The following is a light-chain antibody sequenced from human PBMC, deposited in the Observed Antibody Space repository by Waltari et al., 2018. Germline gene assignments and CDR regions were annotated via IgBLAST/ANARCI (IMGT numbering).Light chain of an antibody. CDR3: CSYAGSSTSV. Sequence: QSALTQPASVSGSPGQSITISCTGTSSDVGSYNLVSWYQQHPGKAPKLVIYEVSKRPSGVSNRCAGSKSGNPASLTVSGLQAEDEADYYCCSYAGSSTSVFGGGTKLTVL. CDR1: SSDVGSYNL. J-gene: IGLJ3*02. V-gene: IGLV2-23*02. CDR2: EVS.